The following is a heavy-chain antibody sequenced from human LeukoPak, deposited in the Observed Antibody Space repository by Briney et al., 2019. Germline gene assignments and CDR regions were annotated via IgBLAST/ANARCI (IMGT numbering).Heavy chain of an antibody. V-gene: IGHV4-61*02. J-gene: IGHJ5*02. CDR3: ARDWADCSGGSCYHNWFDP. Sequence: SQTLSLTCTVSGGSISSGSYYWSWIRQPAGKGLEWIGRIYTSGSTNYNPPLKSRVTISVDTSKNQFSLKLSSVTAADTAVYYCARDWADCSGGSCYHNWFDPWGQGTLVTVSS. CDR2: IYTSGST. CDR1: GGSISSGSYY. D-gene: IGHD2-15*01.